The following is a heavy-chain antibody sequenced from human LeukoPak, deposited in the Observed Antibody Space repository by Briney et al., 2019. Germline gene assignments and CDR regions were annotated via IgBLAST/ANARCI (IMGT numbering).Heavy chain of an antibody. CDR3: ATLPTYYYGSGSYYRADY. CDR2: INPNSGGT. V-gene: IGHV1-2*02. J-gene: IGHJ4*02. CDR1: GYTFTGYY. Sequence: ASVKVSCKASGYTFTGYYMHWVRQAPGQGLEWMGWINPNSGGTNYAQKFQGRVTMTRDTSISTAYMELSSLRSEDTAVYYCATLPTYYYGSGSYYRADYWGQGTLVTVSS. D-gene: IGHD3-10*01.